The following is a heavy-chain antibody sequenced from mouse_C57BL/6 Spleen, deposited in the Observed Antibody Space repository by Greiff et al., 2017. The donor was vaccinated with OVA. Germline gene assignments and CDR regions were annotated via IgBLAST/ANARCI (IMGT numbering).Heavy chain of an antibody. J-gene: IGHJ4*01. Sequence: QVQLQQSGAELARPGASVKMSCKASGYTFTSYTMHWVKQRPGQGLEWIGYINPSSGYTKYNQKFKDKATLTADKSSSKAYMQLSSLTSEDSAVYYCASRELDGMDYWGQGTSVTVSS. CDR2: INPSSGYT. V-gene: IGHV1-4*01. CDR3: ASRELDGMDY. CDR1: GYTFTSYT.